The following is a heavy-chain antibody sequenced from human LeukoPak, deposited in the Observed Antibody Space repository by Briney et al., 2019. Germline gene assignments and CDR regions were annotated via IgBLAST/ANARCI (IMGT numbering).Heavy chain of an antibody. CDR1: GYTFTGYY. J-gene: IGHJ6*03. CDR2: INPNSGGT. D-gene: IGHD5-18*01. CDR3: ARGPPQIQLKVSYHYYYYYMDV. Sequence: GASVKVSCKASGYTFTGYYMHWVRQAPGQGLEWVGWINPNSGGTNYAQKFQGRVTMTRDTSISTAYMELSRLRSDDTAVYYCARGPPQIQLKVSYHYYYYYMDVWGKGTTVTVSS. V-gene: IGHV1-2*02.